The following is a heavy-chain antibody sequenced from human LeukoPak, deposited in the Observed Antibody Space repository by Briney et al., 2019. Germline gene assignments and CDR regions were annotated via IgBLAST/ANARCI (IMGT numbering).Heavy chain of an antibody. CDR3: VRGDNVVSTAMLLLRY. Sequence: ASVKVSCKASGYTFTGYYMHWVRQAPGQGLEWMGWINPNSGGTNYAQKFQGWVTMTRDTSISTAYMELSSLSSDDTAVYYCVRGDNVVSTAMLLLRYWGQGTLVAVSS. D-gene: IGHD2-21*02. CDR1: GYTFTGYY. CDR2: INPNSGGT. J-gene: IGHJ1*01. V-gene: IGHV1-2*04.